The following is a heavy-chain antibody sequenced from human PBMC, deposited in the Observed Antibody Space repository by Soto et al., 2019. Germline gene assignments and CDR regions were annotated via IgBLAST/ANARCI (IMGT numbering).Heavy chain of an antibody. D-gene: IGHD6-13*01. CDR1: GGSISNTGYY. Sequence: PSETLSLTCTVSGGSISNTGYYWGWIRQPPGKGLEWIGNIYYSGSTYYNPSLKSRVTISVDTSKNQFSLKLSSVTAADTAVYYCARHWGSSWYVPNYWGQGTLVTVSS. CDR3: ARHWGSSWYVPNY. V-gene: IGHV4-39*01. CDR2: IYYSGST. J-gene: IGHJ4*02.